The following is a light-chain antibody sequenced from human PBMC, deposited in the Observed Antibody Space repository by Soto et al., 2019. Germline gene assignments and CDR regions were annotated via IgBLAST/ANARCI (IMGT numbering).Light chain of an antibody. V-gene: IGLV1-51*02. J-gene: IGLJ2*01. Sequence: QSVLTQPPSVSAAPGQKLTISCSGSSSNIGNRGVSWYQQLPGTAPKLLIYENIKRPSGIPDRFSGSKSGTSATLGISGLQTGDEADYYCGTWDSSLSAGVFGGGTKLTVL. CDR1: SSNIGNRG. CDR3: GTWDSSLSAGV. CDR2: ENI.